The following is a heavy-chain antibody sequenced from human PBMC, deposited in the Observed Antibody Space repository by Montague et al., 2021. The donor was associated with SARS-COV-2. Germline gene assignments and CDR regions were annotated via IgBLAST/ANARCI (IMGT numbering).Heavy chain of an antibody. CDR3: ARGVGMDV. J-gene: IGHJ6*02. CDR1: GGSISSYY. Sequence: SETLSLTCTVSGGSISSYYWSWIRQPPGKGLEWIGYIYYSGSTNYNPSLKSRVTISVDASKNQFSLKLSSVTAADTAVYYCARGVGMDVWGQGTTVTVSS. V-gene: IGHV4-59*01. CDR2: IYYSGST.